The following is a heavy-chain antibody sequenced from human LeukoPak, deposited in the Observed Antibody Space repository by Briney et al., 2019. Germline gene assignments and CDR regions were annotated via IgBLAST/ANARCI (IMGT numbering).Heavy chain of an antibody. Sequence: PGGSLRLSCAASEFTVSSNAMTWVRQAPGKGLEWVSVIYSGGSTYYADSVKGRFTISRDNSKNTLSLHMSNLTAEDTAVYYCARGGGYYYSYAQLDWGQGTLVTVSS. D-gene: IGHD5-18*01. CDR3: ARGGGYYYSYAQLD. CDR2: IYSGGST. J-gene: IGHJ4*02. V-gene: IGHV3-66*01. CDR1: EFTVSSNA.